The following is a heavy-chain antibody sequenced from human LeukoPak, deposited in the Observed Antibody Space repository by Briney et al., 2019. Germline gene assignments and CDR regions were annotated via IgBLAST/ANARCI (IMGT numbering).Heavy chain of an antibody. CDR2: INTNTGNP. CDR1: GYTFTSYA. J-gene: IGHJ5*02. D-gene: IGHD3-9*01. Sequence: GASVKVSCKASGYTFTSYAMNWVRQAPGQGLEWMGWINTNTGNPTYAQGFTGRFVFSLDTSVSTAYLQISSLKAEDTAVYYCARGQGYTIFADGHWFDPWGQGSLVTVSS. V-gene: IGHV7-4-1*02. CDR3: ARGQGYTIFADGHWFDP.